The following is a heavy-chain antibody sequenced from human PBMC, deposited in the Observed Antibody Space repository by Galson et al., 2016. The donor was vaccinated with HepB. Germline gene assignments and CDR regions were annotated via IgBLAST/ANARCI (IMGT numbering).Heavy chain of an antibody. D-gene: IGHD3-22*01. V-gene: IGHV3-9*01. CDR2: INWNSANI. CDR1: GFTFDDHA. CDR3: AKDRGSSAYHSFDY. Sequence: SLRLSCAVSGFTFDDHAMHWVRQPPGKGLEWVSGINWNSANIGYADSVKGRFTIPRDNAKNSLYLEMNSLRAEDTALYYCAKDRGSSAYHSFDYWGQGTLVTVSS. J-gene: IGHJ4*02.